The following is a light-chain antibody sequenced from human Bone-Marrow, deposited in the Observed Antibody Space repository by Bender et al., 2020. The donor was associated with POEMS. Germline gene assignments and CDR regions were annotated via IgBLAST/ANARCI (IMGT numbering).Light chain of an antibody. CDR1: SSDVGSYDL. J-gene: IGLJ1*01. Sequence: QSVLTQPPSVSGTPGQRVTISCAGTSSDVGSYDLFSWYQQHPGKAPKLMIYDVSDRPSGVSHRFSGSKTGNTASLTIYGLQAEDESDYYCSSYARSSTLYVFGTATKVTVL. CDR3: SSYARSSTLYV. CDR2: DVS. V-gene: IGLV2-14*02.